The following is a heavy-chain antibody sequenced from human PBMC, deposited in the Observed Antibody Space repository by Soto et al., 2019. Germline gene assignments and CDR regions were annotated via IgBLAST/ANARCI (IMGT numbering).Heavy chain of an antibody. D-gene: IGHD6-19*01. V-gene: IGHV3-23*01. J-gene: IGHJ4*02. CDR3: ARQIAVAGTICYDY. Sequence: EVQLLESGGGLVQPGGSPRLSCAASGFTFSSYAMSWVHQAPGKGLEWVSAISGSGGTTYSADSVKGRFTISRDNSKNTLYLQMNSLRAEDTAVYYCARQIAVAGTICYDYWGQGTLVTVSS. CDR2: ISGSGGTT. CDR1: GFTFSSYA.